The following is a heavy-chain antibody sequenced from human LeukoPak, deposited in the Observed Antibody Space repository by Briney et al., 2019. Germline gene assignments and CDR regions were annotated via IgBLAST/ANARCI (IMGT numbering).Heavy chain of an antibody. V-gene: IGHV3-21*01. D-gene: IGHD5-18*01. CDR2: ISSSSSYI. Sequence: GGSLRLSCAASGFTFSSYSMNWVRQAPGKGLEWVSSISSSSSYIYYADSVKGRFTISRDNAKNSLYLQMNSLRAEDTAVYYCARDDGEAGYSYALDYWGQGTLVTVSS. CDR3: ARDDGEAGYSYALDY. CDR1: GFTFSSYS. J-gene: IGHJ4*02.